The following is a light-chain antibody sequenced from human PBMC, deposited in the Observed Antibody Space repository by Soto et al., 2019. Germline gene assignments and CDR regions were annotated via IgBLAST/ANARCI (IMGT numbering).Light chain of an antibody. Sequence: DIQMTQSPSTLSASVGDRVTITCRASQSISRWLAWYQQKPGKAPKLLIYQASNLESGVPSRFSGSGSGTEFTLTVSSLHPDDSATYYCQQYSNQWTFGQGTNVDIK. V-gene: IGKV1-5*03. CDR3: QQYSNQWT. CDR2: QAS. J-gene: IGKJ1*01. CDR1: QSISRW.